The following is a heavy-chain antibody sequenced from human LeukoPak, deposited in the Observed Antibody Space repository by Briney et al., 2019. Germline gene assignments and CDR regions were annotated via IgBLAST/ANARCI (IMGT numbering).Heavy chain of an antibody. V-gene: IGHV1-2*02. CDR3: ARDPFAMVRASPPYYYMDV. D-gene: IGHD3-10*01. CDR1: GYTFTGYY. CDR2: INPNSGGT. J-gene: IGHJ6*03. Sequence: ASVKVSCKASGYTFTGYYMHWVRQAPGQGLEWMGWINPNSGGTNYAQKFQGRVTMTRDTSISTAYMELSRMRSDDTAVYYCARDPFAMVRASPPYYYMDVWGRGTTVTVPS.